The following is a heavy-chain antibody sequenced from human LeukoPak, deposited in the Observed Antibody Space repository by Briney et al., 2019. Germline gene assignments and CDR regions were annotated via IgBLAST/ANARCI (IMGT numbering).Heavy chain of an antibody. CDR2: ISGSGGST. Sequence: QAGGSLRLSCAASGFTFSSYAMSWVRQAPGKGLEWVSAISGSGGSTYYADSVKGRFTISRDNSKNTLYLQMNSLRAEDTAVYYCAREMVWRSSSRGFDYWGQGTLVTVSS. CDR3: AREMVWRSSSRGFDY. V-gene: IGHV3-23*01. D-gene: IGHD6-13*01. J-gene: IGHJ4*02. CDR1: GFTFSSYA.